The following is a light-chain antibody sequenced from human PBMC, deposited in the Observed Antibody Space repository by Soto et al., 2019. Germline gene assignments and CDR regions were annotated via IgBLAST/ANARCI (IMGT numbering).Light chain of an antibody. V-gene: IGKV3-20*01. J-gene: IGKJ5*01. Sequence: EIVMTESPSTRSVFPGERSTLSFGASQSVSSSYLAWYQQKPGQAPRLLIYGASSRATGIPDRFSGSGSGTDFTLTISRLEPEDFAVYYCQQYGSSPPITFGQGTRLEIK. CDR1: QSVSSSY. CDR3: QQYGSSPPIT. CDR2: GAS.